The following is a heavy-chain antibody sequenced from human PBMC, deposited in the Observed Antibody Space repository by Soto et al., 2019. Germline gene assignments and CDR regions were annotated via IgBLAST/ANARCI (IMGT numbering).Heavy chain of an antibody. CDR1: GGTFSSYA. V-gene: IGHV1-69*06. CDR2: IIPIFGTA. CDR3: ASDSGLGYGYSFYWFDR. J-gene: IGHJ5*02. Sequence: SVKVSCKASGGTFSSYAISWVRQAPGQGLEWMGGIIPIFGTANYAQKFQGRVTITADKSTSTAYMELSSLRSEDTAVYYCASDSGLGYGYSFYWFDRWGQGTLVTVSS. D-gene: IGHD5-18*01.